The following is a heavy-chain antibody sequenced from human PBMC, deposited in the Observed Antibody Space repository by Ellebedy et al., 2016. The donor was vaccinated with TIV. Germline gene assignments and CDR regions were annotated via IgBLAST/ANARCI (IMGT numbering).Heavy chain of an antibody. CDR1: GGSFSGYY. CDR2: INHSGST. D-gene: IGHD1-7*01. CDR3: ARQGITGTIDY. J-gene: IGHJ4*02. Sequence: MPSETLSLTCAVYGGSFSGYYWSWIRQPPGKGLEWIGEINHSGSTNYNPSLKSRVTISVDTSKNQFSLKLSSVTAADTAVYYCARQGITGTIDYWGQGTLVTVSS. V-gene: IGHV4-34*01.